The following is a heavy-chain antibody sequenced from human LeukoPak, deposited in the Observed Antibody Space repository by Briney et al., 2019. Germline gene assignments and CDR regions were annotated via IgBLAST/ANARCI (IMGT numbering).Heavy chain of an antibody. Sequence: PGGSLRLSCAASGFTSSSYAMHWVRQAPGKGLEYVSAISSNGGSTYYANSVKGRFTISRDNSRNTLYLQMGSLRAEDMAVYYCARQDYGPFDYWGQGTLVTVSS. J-gene: IGHJ4*02. V-gene: IGHV3-64*01. CDR1: GFTSSSYA. CDR2: ISSNGGST. CDR3: ARQDYGPFDY. D-gene: IGHD4/OR15-4a*01.